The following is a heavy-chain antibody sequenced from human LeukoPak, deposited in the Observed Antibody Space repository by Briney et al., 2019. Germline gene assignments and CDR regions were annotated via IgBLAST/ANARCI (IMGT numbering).Heavy chain of an antibody. D-gene: IGHD3-22*01. CDR3: ARAYYDSRVFDY. CDR1: GGTFSSYA. Sequence: SVKVSCKACGGTFSSYAISWVRQAPGQGLEWMGGIIPIFGTANYAQKFQGRVTITADESTSTAYMELSSLRSEDTAVYYCARAYYDSRVFDYWGQGTLVTVSS. V-gene: IGHV1-69*13. J-gene: IGHJ4*02. CDR2: IIPIFGTA.